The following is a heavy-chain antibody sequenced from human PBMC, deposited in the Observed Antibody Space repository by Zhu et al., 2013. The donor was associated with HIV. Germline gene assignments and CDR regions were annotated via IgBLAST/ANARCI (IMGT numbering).Heavy chain of an antibody. CDR1: GYTFTGYY. J-gene: IGHJ3*02. D-gene: IGHD4-17*01. Sequence: QVQLVQSGAEVKKPGASVKVSCKASGYTFTGYYMHWVRQAPGQGLEWMGWINPNSGGTNYAQKFQGWVTMTRDTSISTAYMELSRLRSDDTAVYYCARSQTTVTTDGGAFDIWGQGTMVTVSS. CDR3: ARSQTTVTTDGGAFDI. V-gene: IGHV1-2*04. CDR2: INPNSGGT.